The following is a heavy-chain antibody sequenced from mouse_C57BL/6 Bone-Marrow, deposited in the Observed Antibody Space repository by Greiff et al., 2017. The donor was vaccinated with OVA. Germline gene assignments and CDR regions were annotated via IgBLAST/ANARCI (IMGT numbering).Heavy chain of an antibody. J-gene: IGHJ3*01. Sequence: VQLQQPGAELLKPGASVKLSCKASGYTFTSYWMQWVKQRPGQGLEWMGEIDPSDSYTNYNQKFKGKATLTLDTSSSTAYMQLSSLTSEDSAVYYCASAVVAYWGQGTLVTVSA. CDR1: GYTFTSYW. V-gene: IGHV1-50*01. CDR2: IDPSDSYT. CDR3: ASAVVAY.